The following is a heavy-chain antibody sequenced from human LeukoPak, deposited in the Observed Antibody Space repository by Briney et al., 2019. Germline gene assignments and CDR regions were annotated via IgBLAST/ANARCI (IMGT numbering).Heavy chain of an antibody. V-gene: IGHV3-43*01. CDR2: ISWEGDTT. D-gene: IGHD3-10*01. CDR3: TRDTDYGSATNYFDY. CDR1: GFTFDDYA. Sequence: PGGSLRLSCAASGFTFDDYAMHWLPQAPGKGLEWVSLISWEGDTTYYVDSVRGRFTISRDNSKNSLYLQMNSLRTEDTAFYYCTRDTDYGSATNYFDYWDQGTLVSVSS. J-gene: IGHJ4*02.